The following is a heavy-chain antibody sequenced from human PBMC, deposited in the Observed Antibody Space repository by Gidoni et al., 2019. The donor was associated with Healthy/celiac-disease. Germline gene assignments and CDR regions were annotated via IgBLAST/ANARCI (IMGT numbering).Heavy chain of an antibody. D-gene: IGHD5-18*01. CDR2: IYWDDDK. CDR3: AHRTVDTAMVYFDY. J-gene: IGHJ4*02. CDR1: GFSLSTSGVG. Sequence: QITLKESGPTLVKPTQTLTLTCTFSGFSLSTSGVGVGWIRQPPGKALEWLALIYWDDDKRYSPSLKSRLTITKDTSKNQVVLTMTNMDPVDTATYYCAHRTVDTAMVYFDYWGQGTLVTVSS. V-gene: IGHV2-5*02.